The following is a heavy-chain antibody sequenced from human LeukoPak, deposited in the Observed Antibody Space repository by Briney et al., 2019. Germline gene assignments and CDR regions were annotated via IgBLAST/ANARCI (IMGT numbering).Heavy chain of an antibody. CDR3: ARSGRTRYYLDYFDY. Sequence: GGSLRLSCAASGFTFSTYSMNWVRQAPGKGLEWVSSISSSGTYIYYADSVKGRFTISRDNAKSSLYLQMNSLRAEDTAVYYCARSGRTRYYLDYFDYWGQGTLVTVSS. V-gene: IGHV3-21*01. CDR2: ISSSGTYI. D-gene: IGHD3/OR15-3a*01. CDR1: GFTFSTYS. J-gene: IGHJ4*02.